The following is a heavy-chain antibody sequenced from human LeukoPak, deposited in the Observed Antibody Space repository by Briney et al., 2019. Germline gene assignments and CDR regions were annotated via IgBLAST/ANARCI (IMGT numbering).Heavy chain of an antibody. D-gene: IGHD3-22*01. Sequence: SETLSLTCTVSGGSISSYYWSWLRQPPGKGLEWIGYIYYSGSTNYNPSLKSRVTISVDTSKNQFSLKLSSVTAADTAVYYCARSGSSGYYYYYYGMDVWGQGTTVTVSS. J-gene: IGHJ6*02. CDR2: IYYSGST. V-gene: IGHV4-59*01. CDR3: ARSGSSGYYYYYYGMDV. CDR1: GGSISSYY.